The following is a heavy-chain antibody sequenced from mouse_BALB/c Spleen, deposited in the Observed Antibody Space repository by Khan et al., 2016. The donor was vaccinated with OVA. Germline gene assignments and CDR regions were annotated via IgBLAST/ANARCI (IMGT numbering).Heavy chain of an antibody. D-gene: IGHD4-1*01. V-gene: IGHV3-2*02. J-gene: IGHJ3*01. Sequence: EVKLEESGPGLVKPSQSLSLTCTVTGYSITSDYAWNWIRQFPGNKLEWMGYITYSGSTSYRPSLNSRISITRDTSKNQFFLQLNSVTTEDTATYYCAMGRTYWGQGTLVTVSA. CDR2: ITYSGST. CDR1: GYSITSDYA. CDR3: AMGRTY.